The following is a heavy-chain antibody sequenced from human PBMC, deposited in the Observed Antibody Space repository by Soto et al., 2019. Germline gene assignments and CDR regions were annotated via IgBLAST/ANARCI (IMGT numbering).Heavy chain of an antibody. CDR2: IIPIFGTA. CDR3: ARERIDTYGYPLDS. CDR1: GGTFSSYA. D-gene: IGHD5-18*01. Sequence: GASVKVSCKASGGTFSSYAISWVRQAPGQGLEWMGGIIPIFGTANYAQKFQGRVTITADESTSTAYMELSSLRSEDTAVYFCARERIDTYGYPLDSWGQGALVTVSS. V-gene: IGHV1-69*13. J-gene: IGHJ4*02.